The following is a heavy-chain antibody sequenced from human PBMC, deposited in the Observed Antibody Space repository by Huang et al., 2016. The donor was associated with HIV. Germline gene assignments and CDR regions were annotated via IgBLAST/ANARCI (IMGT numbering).Heavy chain of an antibody. CDR3: ATVYRRFRNHDSGDYYFDY. V-gene: IGHV1-24*01. Sequence: QVQLVQSGAEVKKPGASVKVSCKVSGYTLTDLSRHWVRQAPVKGRKWMGGIGPEDGETTYAKKSQGRVTMTEDTSKDTAYMELSSLRSEDTAVYYCATVYRRFRNHDSGDYYFDYWDQGTLVTVSS. CDR2: IGPEDGET. CDR1: GYTLTDLS. D-gene: IGHD3-22*01. J-gene: IGHJ4*02.